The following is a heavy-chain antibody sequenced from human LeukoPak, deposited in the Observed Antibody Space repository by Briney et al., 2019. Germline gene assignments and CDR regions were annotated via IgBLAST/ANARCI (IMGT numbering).Heavy chain of an antibody. CDR2: INWNDGST. CDR3: ARDCWDYGSGSYCGIDY. J-gene: IGHJ4*02. D-gene: IGHD3-10*01. CDR1: GFTFDDYG. Sequence: GGSLRLPCAASGFTFDDYGMSWVRQAPGKGLEWVSGINWNDGSTGYADSVKGRFTISRDNAKNSLYLQMNSLRAEDTTVYYCARDCWDYGSGSYCGIDYWGQGTLVTVSS. V-gene: IGHV3-20*04.